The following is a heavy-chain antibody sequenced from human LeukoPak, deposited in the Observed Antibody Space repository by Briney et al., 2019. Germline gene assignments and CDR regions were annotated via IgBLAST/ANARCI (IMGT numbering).Heavy chain of an antibody. CDR2: IYYSGST. V-gene: IGHV4-39*02. Sequence: SFTSYWIGWVRQMPGKGLEWIGSIYYSGSTYYNPSLKSRVTISVDTSKNQFSLKLSSVTAADTAVYYCARDVPIITLVRGVIITFWYFDLWGRGTLVTVSS. CDR3: ARDVPIITLVRGVIITFWYFDL. D-gene: IGHD3-10*01. CDR1: SFTSYW. J-gene: IGHJ2*01.